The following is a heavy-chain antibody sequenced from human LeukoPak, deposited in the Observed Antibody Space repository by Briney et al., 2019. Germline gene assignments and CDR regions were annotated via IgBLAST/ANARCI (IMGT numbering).Heavy chain of an antibody. CDR2: MNPRNGNT. V-gene: IGHV1-8*01. Sequence: ASVKVSCKASGFTFTNYDINWVRQATGQGLEWIGWMNPRNGNTGYAQKFQGRVTMTRDTSISTAYMELRSLRSEDTAVYYCARLERVGASYYYYYYGMDVWGQGTTVTVSS. D-gene: IGHD1-26*01. CDR1: GFTFTNYD. CDR3: ARLERVGASYYYYYYGMDV. J-gene: IGHJ6*02.